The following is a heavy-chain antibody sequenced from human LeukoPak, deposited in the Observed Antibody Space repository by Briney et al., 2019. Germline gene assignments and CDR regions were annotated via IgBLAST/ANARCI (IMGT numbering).Heavy chain of an antibody. CDR1: IYSISSDYY. Sequence: SETLSLTCTVSIYSISSDYYWGWIRQPPGKGLEWIGSIYHSGSTYYNPSLKSRVTISVDTSKNQFSLKLSSVTAADTAVYYCARVRDGSSPLYYYYYMDVWGKGTTVTVSS. J-gene: IGHJ6*03. D-gene: IGHD3-16*02. CDR3: ARVRDGSSPLYYYYYMDV. CDR2: IYHSGST. V-gene: IGHV4-38-2*02.